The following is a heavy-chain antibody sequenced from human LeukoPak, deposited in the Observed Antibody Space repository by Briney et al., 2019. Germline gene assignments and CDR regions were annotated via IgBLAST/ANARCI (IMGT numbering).Heavy chain of an antibody. CDR1: GFTFSNYW. Sequence: GGSLRLSCAASGFTFSNYWMSWVRQAPGRGLEWVANIKQDGSENYYVDSVKGRFTISRDNAKNSLYLQMNSLRPEGTAVYYCARAASYYYGSEIRHYWFDPWGQGTLVTVSS. CDR3: ARAASYYYGSEIRHYWFDP. V-gene: IGHV3-7*04. J-gene: IGHJ5*02. D-gene: IGHD3-10*01. CDR2: IKQDGSEN.